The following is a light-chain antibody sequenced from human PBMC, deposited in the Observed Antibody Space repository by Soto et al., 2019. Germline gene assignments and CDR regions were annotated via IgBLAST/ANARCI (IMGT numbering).Light chain of an antibody. J-gene: IGKJ3*01. CDR2: AAS. CDR3: QTYNSAPFT. CDR1: QGISNY. Sequence: DIQMTQSPSSLSASVGDRVTITCRASQGISNYLAWYQQKPGKVPKLLIYAASTLQSGVSSRFSGSGSGTDFTLTISSLQPEDVATYYCQTYNSAPFTFGRGTKVDIK. V-gene: IGKV1-27*01.